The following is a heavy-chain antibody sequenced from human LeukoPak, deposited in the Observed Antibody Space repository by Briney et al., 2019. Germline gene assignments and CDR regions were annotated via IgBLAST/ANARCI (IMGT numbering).Heavy chain of an antibody. J-gene: IGHJ4*02. Sequence: PGGSLTLSCAASGFTFSSYAMSWVRQAPGKGLGGGSAISGSGESRNYAASVKGRFTIFRENSKTMLYLPMNSLNAEDTAVYYCANNLGYSNVYWGQGTLVTVSS. CDR3: ANNLGYSNVY. D-gene: IGHD6-13*01. CDR1: GFTFSSYA. CDR2: ISGSGESR. V-gene: IGHV3-23*01.